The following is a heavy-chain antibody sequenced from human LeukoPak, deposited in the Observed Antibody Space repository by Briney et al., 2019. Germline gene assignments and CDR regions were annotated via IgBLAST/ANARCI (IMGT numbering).Heavy chain of an antibody. CDR1: GFTFSDYY. V-gene: IGHV3-11*01. D-gene: IGHD3-22*01. Sequence: PGGSLRLSCAAPGFTFSDYYMSWIRQAPGKGLEWGSYISSSGSTIYYADSVKGRFTISRDSSKNTLYLQMNSLRAEDTAVYSCARRAGDYSHPYDYWGQGTLVTVSS. J-gene: IGHJ4*02. CDR3: ARRAGDYSHPYDY. CDR2: ISSSGSTI.